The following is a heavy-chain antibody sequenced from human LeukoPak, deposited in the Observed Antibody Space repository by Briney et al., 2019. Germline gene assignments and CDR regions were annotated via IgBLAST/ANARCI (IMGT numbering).Heavy chain of an antibody. CDR1: GGTFGSYS. V-gene: IGHV1-69*02. D-gene: IGHD3-9*01. Sequence: GSSVKVSCKASGGTFGSYSFSWVRQARGQGLEWMGNIVPNFGITNDAQKFQGRGTIAADKSTSTAYMDLSSWRSEDTGVYSCAKRGGAHDILTDDAFDIWGQGTTVTVSS. CDR2: IVPNFGIT. J-gene: IGHJ3*02. CDR3: AKRGGAHDILTDDAFDI.